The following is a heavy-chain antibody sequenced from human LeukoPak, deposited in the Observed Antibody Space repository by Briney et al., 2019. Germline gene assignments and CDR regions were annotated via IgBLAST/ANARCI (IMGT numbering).Heavy chain of an antibody. CDR1: GFTFSSYW. CDR2: IKQDGSEK. D-gene: IGHD3-10*01. Sequence: PGGSLRLSCAASGFTFSSYWMSWVRQAPGKGLEWVANIKQDGSEKYYVDSVKGRFTISRDNSKNTLYLQMNSLRAEDTAVYYCAKGGDYYGSGSLFLVGGQGTLVTVSS. CDR3: AKGGDYYGSGSLFLV. J-gene: IGHJ4*02. V-gene: IGHV3-7*03.